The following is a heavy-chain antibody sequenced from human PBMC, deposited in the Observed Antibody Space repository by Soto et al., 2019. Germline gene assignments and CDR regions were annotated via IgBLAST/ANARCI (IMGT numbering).Heavy chain of an antibody. D-gene: IGHD1-7*01. J-gene: IGHJ6*02. Sequence: QVQLVESGGGVVQPGRSLRLSCAASGFTFSSYGMHWVRQAPGKGLEWVAVISYDGSNKYYADSVKGRFTISRDNSNNTLYLQMNSLRAEDTAVYYCAKAGTTFHYYYGMDVWGQGTTVAVCS. CDR3: AKAGTTFHYYYGMDV. V-gene: IGHV3-30*18. CDR1: GFTFSSYG. CDR2: ISYDGSNK.